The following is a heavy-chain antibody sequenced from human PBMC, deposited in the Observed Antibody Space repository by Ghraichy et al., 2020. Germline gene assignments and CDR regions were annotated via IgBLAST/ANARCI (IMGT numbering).Heavy chain of an antibody. V-gene: IGHV2-5*02. D-gene: IGHD3-3*01. CDR2: IYCDDDK. J-gene: IGHJ3*02. CDR3: AHAVRGFITIFGVVTRTGNFDM. Sequence: SGPTLVKPTQTLTLTCTFSGFSLSTSGVGVGWIRQPPGKALEWLALIYCDDDKRYSPSLKSRLTITKDTSKNQVVLTMTNMDPVDTATYYCAHAVRGFITIFGVVTRTGNFDMWGQGTMVTVSS. CDR1: GFSLSTSGVG.